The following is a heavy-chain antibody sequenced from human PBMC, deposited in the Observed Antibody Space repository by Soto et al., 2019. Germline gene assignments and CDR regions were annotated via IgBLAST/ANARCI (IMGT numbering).Heavy chain of an antibody. CDR1: GFTFSAYA. D-gene: IGHD3-9*01. J-gene: IGHJ6*02. V-gene: IGHV3-23*01. Sequence: GGSLRLSCAASGFTFSAYAMSWVRQAPGKGLEWVSGISRDGGATDYADSVKGRLTISRDNAKNTLFLQMNSLRAEDTAIYYCAKVSILTESYHYYAMDVWGQGTTVTVPS. CDR2: ISRDGGAT. CDR3: AKVSILTESYHYYAMDV.